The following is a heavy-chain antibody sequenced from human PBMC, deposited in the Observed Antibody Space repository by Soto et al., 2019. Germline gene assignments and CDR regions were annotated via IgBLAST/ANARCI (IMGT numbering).Heavy chain of an antibody. V-gene: IGHV4-59*08. Sequence: SELKRLPCTFSYVSIVDHCCRWIRQTPGKGLEWIGYIYYSGSTNYNPSLKSRGTISVDTPKNQFSLKLSSVTAADTAEYYCAKNWNWGSLAYWGQGTLVTVSS. CDR2: IYYSGST. CDR3: AKNWNWGSLAY. J-gene: IGHJ4*02. D-gene: IGHD7-27*01. CDR1: YVSIVDHC.